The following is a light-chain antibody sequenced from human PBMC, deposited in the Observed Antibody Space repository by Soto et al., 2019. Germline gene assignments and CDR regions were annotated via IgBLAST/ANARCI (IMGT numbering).Light chain of an antibody. CDR3: QYYGNSPLT. Sequence: EIVLAQSPGSLSLSPGERATRSCRASQSISTSSLSWYRQKPGQAPRLLIYGAFNRATGGPDRFSGGGSGTDFTLTITRLEPEDFAVYYCQYYGNSPLTFGQGTKVDI. CDR2: GAF. CDR1: QSISTSS. J-gene: IGKJ1*01. V-gene: IGKV3-20*01.